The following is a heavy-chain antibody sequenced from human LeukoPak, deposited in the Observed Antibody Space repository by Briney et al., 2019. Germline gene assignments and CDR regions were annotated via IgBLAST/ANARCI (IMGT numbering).Heavy chain of an antibody. CDR3: ARDGYCINGVCYIPS. D-gene: IGHD2-8*01. V-gene: IGHV1-8*01. CDR1: GYTFTSYD. J-gene: IGHJ5*02. Sequence: ASVKVSCKASGYTFTSYDINWVRQATGQGLEWMGWMNPNSGNTGYAQKFQGRVTITTDTPTSTAYMELRSLRSDDTAVYYCARDGYCINGVCYIPSWGRGTLVTVSS. CDR2: MNPNSGNT.